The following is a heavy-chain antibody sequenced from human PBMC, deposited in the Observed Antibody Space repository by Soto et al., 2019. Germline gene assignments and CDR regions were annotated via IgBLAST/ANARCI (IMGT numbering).Heavy chain of an antibody. V-gene: IGHV3-53*01. CDR2: IYSGGST. CDR1: GFTVSSNY. CDR3: ARGRLGYCSGGSCSTYGMDV. Sequence: PGGSLRLSCAASGFTVSSNYMSWVRQAPGKGLEWVSVIYSGGSTYYADSVKGRFTISRDNSKNTLYLQMNSLRAEDTAVYYCARGRLGYCSGGSCSTYGMDVWGQGTTVTVSS. J-gene: IGHJ6*02. D-gene: IGHD2-15*01.